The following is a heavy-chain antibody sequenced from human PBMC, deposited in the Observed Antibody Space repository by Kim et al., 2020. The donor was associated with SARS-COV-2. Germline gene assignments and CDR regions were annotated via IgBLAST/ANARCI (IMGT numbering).Heavy chain of an antibody. J-gene: IGHJ4*02. CDR3: GRAPTGTVDF. Sequence: GGSLRLSCAASGFAFSEYYMTWIRQAPGKGLEWVSDISGSTTYSRYADSVKGRFTISRDNARNSLYLQMDSLTVDDTAVYYCGRAPTGTVDFWGQGTLVTVSS. D-gene: IGHD1-1*01. CDR1: GFAFSEYY. V-gene: IGHV3-11*05. CDR2: ISGSTTYS.